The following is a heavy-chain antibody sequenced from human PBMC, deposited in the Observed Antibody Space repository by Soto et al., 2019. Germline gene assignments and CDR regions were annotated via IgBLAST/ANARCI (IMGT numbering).Heavy chain of an antibody. CDR1: GFTFSSYG. J-gene: IGHJ6*02. D-gene: IGHD1-26*01. CDR2: ICYDGSNK. V-gene: IGHV3-33*01. Sequence: GGSLRLSCAASGFTFSSYGMHWVRQAPGKGLEWVAVICYDGSNKYYAYSVKGRFTISIDNSNKTLYLQMNSLRAEDTAVYYCARVLGIATPSAYYGMDXWGQGTTVTVS. CDR3: ARVLGIATPSAYYGMDX.